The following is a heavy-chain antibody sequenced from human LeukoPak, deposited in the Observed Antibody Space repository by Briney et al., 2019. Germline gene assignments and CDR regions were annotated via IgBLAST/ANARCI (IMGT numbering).Heavy chain of an antibody. Sequence: SVKVSCNGSGGTFSSYAISGVRQAPGQGLEWMGRMIRIFGTANYAQKFQGRVTNTTDESTSTAYMELSSLRSEDTAVYYCARENGDIVVVVAASSWFDPWGQGTLVTVSS. CDR2: MIRIFGTA. CDR3: ARENGDIVVVVAASSWFDP. J-gene: IGHJ5*02. D-gene: IGHD2-15*01. V-gene: IGHV1-69*05. CDR1: GGTFSSYA.